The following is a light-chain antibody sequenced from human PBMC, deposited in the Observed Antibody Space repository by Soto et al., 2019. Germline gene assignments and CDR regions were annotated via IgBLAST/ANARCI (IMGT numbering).Light chain of an antibody. J-gene: IGKJ1*01. CDR1: QSVISW. V-gene: IGKV1-5*01. Sequence: DIQMTQSPSTLSSSVVDRVTITFRASQSVISWLAWYQQKPGKAPNLLIYDASNLPSGVPSRFSGSGSGTEFTLTISRLQPDDFATYYCQQYNSYSWTFGQGTKVDIK. CDR3: QQYNSYSWT. CDR2: DAS.